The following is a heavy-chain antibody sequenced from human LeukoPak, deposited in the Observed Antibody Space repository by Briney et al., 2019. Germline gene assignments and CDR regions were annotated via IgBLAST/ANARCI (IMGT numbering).Heavy chain of an antibody. CDR1: GYTFTSYD. Sequence: GASVKVSCKASGYTFTSYDINWVRQATGQRLEWMGWMNPNSGNTGYAQKFQGRVTMTRNTSISTAYMELSSLRSEDTAVYYCARSNRLRHCSGGSCYSFGYWGQGTLVTVSS. CDR3: ARSNRLRHCSGGSCYSFGY. J-gene: IGHJ4*02. D-gene: IGHD2-15*01. V-gene: IGHV1-8*01. CDR2: MNPNSGNT.